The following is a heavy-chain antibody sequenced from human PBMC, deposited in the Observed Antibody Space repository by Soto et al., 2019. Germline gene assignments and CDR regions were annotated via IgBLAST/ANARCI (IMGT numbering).Heavy chain of an antibody. Sequence: GASVKVSCKASGGTFSSYAISWVRQAPGQGLEWMGGIIPIFGTANYAQKFQGRVTITADESTSTAYMELSSLRSEDTAVYYCARDSRGRGWFDPWGQGTMVTVSS. CDR1: GGTFSSYA. V-gene: IGHV1-69*13. CDR2: IIPIFGTA. CDR3: ARDSRGRGWFDP. J-gene: IGHJ5*02. D-gene: IGHD6-19*01.